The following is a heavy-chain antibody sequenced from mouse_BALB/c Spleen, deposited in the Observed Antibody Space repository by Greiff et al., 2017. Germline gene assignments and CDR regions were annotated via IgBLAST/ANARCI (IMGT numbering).Heavy chain of an antibody. Sequence: VQLQQSGAELVKPGASVKLSCKASGYTFTSYWMHWVKQRPGQGLEWIGEINPSNGRTNYNEKFKSKATLTVDKSSSTAYMQLSSLTSEDSAVYYCARVRYDYDGLFDYAMDYWGQGTSVTVSS. CDR2: INPSNGRT. V-gene: IGHV1S81*02. CDR3: ARVRYDYDGLFDYAMDY. J-gene: IGHJ4*01. D-gene: IGHD2-4*01. CDR1: GYTFTSYW.